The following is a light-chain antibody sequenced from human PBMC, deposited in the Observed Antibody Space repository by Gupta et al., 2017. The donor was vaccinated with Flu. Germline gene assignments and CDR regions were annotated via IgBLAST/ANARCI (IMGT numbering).Light chain of an antibody. CDR2: SNN. J-gene: IGLJ3*02. CDR1: SIKLGSNT. Sequence: QSLLTQSPSASGPPRQSVTISFSGSSIKLGSNTVNWYQQLTGTAPKLLIYSNNQRPLGVPDRFSGSKSGTSASLAISGLQSDDEADYYCAAWDDSLNGWVFGGGTKLTVL. CDR3: AAWDDSLNGWV. V-gene: IGLV1-44*01.